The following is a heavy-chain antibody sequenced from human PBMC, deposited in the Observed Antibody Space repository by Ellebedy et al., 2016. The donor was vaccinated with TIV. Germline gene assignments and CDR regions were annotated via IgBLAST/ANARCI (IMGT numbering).Heavy chain of an antibody. CDR3: AKDIGEVVQLWLLHDAFDI. CDR1: GFTFDDYG. Sequence: GESLKISXAASGFTFDDYGMSWVRQAPGKGLEWVSGINWNGGSTGYADSVKGRFTISRDNSKNTLYLQMNSLRAEDTAVYYCAKDIGEVVQLWLLHDAFDIWGQGTMVTVSS. CDR2: INWNGGST. J-gene: IGHJ3*02. V-gene: IGHV3-20*04. D-gene: IGHD5-18*01.